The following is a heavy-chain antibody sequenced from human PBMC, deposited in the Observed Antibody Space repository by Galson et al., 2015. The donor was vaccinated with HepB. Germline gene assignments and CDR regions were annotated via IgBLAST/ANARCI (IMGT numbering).Heavy chain of an antibody. V-gene: IGHV1-69*10. CDR2: IIPIFGIA. CDR1: GGTFSSYA. J-gene: IGHJ6*02. CDR3: ARALLPGMGSLHTVVPAAYYYDGMDV. D-gene: IGHD2-2*01. Sequence: SVKVSCKASGGTFSSYAISWVRQAPGQGLEWMGGIIPIFGIANYAQKFQGRVTITADKSTSTAYMELSSLRSEDTAVYYCARALLPGMGSLHTVVPAAYYYDGMDVWGQGTTVTVSS.